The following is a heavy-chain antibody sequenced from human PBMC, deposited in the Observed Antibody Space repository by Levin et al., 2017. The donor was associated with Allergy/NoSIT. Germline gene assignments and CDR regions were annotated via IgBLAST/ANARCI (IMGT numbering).Heavy chain of an antibody. CDR3: AINPSGFRK. CDR2: INAYNGHT. Sequence: GESLKISCQASGYTFISYGINWVRQAPGQGLEWMGWINAYNGHTNYAPKLQGRVTMTTDTSASTAYMELSSLRSDDTAIYYCAINPSGFRKWGQGTLVTVSS. J-gene: IGHJ4*02. D-gene: IGHD6-25*01. V-gene: IGHV1-18*01. CDR1: GYTFISYG.